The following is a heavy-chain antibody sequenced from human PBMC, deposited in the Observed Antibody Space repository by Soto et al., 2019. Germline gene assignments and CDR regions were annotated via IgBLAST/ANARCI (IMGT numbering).Heavy chain of an antibody. CDR3: ARLNGYCISTNCHGYYGMDV. CDR2: MYSSEST. J-gene: IGHJ6*02. Sequence: SETLSLTCTVSGDSVISSSYYWGWIRQPPGRGLEWIGTMYSSESTYYNPSLMSRVTISVDTSKNEFSLRLSSVTAADTAVYYCARLNGYCISTNCHGYYGMDVWGQGTTVTVSS. D-gene: IGHD2-2*03. V-gene: IGHV4-39*01. CDR1: GDSVISSSYY.